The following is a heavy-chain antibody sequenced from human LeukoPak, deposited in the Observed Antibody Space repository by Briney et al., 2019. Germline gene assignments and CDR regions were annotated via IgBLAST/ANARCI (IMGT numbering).Heavy chain of an antibody. CDR2: ISSSGSTI. CDR3: ARRGYDFWSGYYFSYYYYYMDV. CDR1: GFTFSDYY. V-gene: IGHV3-11*01. Sequence: TGGSLRLSCAASGFTFSDYYMSWIRQAPGKGLEWVSYISSSGSTIYYADSVKGRFTISRDNAKNLLYLQMNSLRAEDTAVYYCARRGYDFWSGYYFSYYYYYMDVWGKGTTVTVSS. J-gene: IGHJ6*03. D-gene: IGHD3-3*01.